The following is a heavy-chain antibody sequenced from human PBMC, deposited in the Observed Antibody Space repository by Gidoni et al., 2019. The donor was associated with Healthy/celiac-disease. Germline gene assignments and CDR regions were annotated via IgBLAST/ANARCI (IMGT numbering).Heavy chain of an antibody. V-gene: IGHV3-43D*04. Sequence: EVQLVESGGVVVQPGGSLRLSCAASGFSSDASAMHWVRQAPGNGLEWVSLISWDGGSTYYADSVKGRFTISRDNSKNSLYLQMNSLRAEDTALYYCVKAGFYWAIASSGYYLDYWGQGTLVTVSS. D-gene: IGHD3-22*01. CDR1: GFSSDASA. CDR3: VKAGFYWAIASSGYYLDY. CDR2: ISWDGGST. J-gene: IGHJ4*02.